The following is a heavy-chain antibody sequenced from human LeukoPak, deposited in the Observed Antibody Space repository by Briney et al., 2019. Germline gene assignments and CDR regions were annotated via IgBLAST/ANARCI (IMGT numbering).Heavy chain of an antibody. J-gene: IGHJ4*02. CDR1: GFALKSYS. CDR3: ARDSVGATTIDY. D-gene: IGHD1-26*01. V-gene: IGHV3-53*01. Sequence: GGSLRLSCAGSGFALKSYSLSWVRQAPGKGLEWVSVIYSGGSTYYADSVKGRFTISRDNSKNTLYLQMNSLRAEDTAVYYCARDSVGATTIDYWGQGTLVTVSS. CDR2: IYSGGST.